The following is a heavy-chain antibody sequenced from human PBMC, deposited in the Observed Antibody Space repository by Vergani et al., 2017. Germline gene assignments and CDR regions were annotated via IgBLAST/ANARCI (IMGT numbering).Heavy chain of an antibody. J-gene: IGHJ5*02. D-gene: IGHD1-26*01. CDR2: IYYSGST. V-gene: IGHV4-59*01. Sequence: QVQLQESGPGLVKTSETLSLTCTVSGGSISSYYWSWIRQPPGKGLEWIGYIYYSGSTNYNPSLKSRVTISVDTSKNQFSLKLSSVTAADTAVYYCARDRVGAVNWFDPWGQGTLVTVSS. CDR3: ARDRVGAVNWFDP. CDR1: GGSISSYY.